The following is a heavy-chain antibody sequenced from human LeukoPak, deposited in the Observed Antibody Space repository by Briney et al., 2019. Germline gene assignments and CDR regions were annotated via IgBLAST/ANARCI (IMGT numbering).Heavy chain of an antibody. CDR2: IYYSGST. CDR3: ARDAGYCSSTSCYLYGMDV. Sequence: PSETLSLTCTVSGCSISSYYWSWIRQPPGKGLEWIGYIYYSGSTNYNPSLKSRVTISVDTSKNQFSLKLSSVTAADTAVYYCARDAGYCSSTSCYLYGMDVWGQGTTVTVSS. D-gene: IGHD2-2*01. CDR1: GCSISSYY. J-gene: IGHJ6*02. V-gene: IGHV4-59*01.